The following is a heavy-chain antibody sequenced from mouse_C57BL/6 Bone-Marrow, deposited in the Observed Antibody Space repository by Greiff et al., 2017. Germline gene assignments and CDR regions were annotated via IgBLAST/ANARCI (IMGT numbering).Heavy chain of an antibody. D-gene: IGHD1-1*01. CDR2: IYPRSGNT. CDR1: GYTFTSYG. J-gene: IGHJ3*01. V-gene: IGHV1-81*01. CDR3: ARTDYGRAWFAY. Sequence: VKLQESGAELARPGASVKLSCKASGYTFTSYGISWVKQRTGQGLEWIGEIYPRSGNTYYNEKFKGKATLTADKSSSTAYMELRSLTSEDSAVYFCARTDYGRAWFAYWGQGTLVTVSA.